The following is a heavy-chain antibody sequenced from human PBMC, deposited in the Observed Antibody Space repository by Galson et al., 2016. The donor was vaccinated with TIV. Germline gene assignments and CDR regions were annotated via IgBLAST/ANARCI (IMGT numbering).Heavy chain of an antibody. CDR3: ARSRGYSYGYVDP. J-gene: IGHJ5*02. Sequence: SCKASGGTFNSYGISWVRQAPEQGLQWMGGIIPVFGTTKYSQDFQGRVAVTADESTGTAYMELSGLRFDGTAVYFCARSRGYSYGYVDPWGQGTLVTVSA. D-gene: IGHD5-18*01. V-gene: IGHV1-69*01. CDR2: IIPVFGTT. CDR1: GGTFNSYG.